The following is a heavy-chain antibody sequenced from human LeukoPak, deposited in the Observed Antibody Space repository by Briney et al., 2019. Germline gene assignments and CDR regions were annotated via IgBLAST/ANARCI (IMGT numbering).Heavy chain of an antibody. V-gene: IGHV4-59*01. D-gene: IGHD5-24*01. CDR2: IYYSGST. CDR1: GASISSYY. J-gene: IGHJ4*02. CDR3: ARDGAGEMATNGAHFDY. Sequence: SETLSLTCTVSGASISSYYWSWIRQPPGKGLEWIGYIYYSGSTNYNPSLKSRVTISVDTSKNQFSLKLSSVTAAETAVYYCARDGAGEMATNGAHFDYWGQGTLVTVSS.